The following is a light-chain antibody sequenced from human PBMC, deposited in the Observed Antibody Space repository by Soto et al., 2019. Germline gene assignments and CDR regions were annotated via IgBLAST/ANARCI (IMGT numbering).Light chain of an antibody. CDR2: EVS. Sequence: QSALTQPASVSGSPGQSITISCTGTSSDVGRYKYVSWYQQFPGKAPKLVIYEVSNRPSGVSDRFSGSKSGITASLTISGLQAGDEADYYCSSYTTSTTLVFGGGTKLTVL. J-gene: IGLJ2*01. V-gene: IGLV2-14*01. CDR3: SSYTTSTTLV. CDR1: SSDVGRYKY.